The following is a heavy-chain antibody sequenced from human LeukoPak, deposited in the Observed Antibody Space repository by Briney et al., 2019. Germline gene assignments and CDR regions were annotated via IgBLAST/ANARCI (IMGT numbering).Heavy chain of an antibody. CDR3: ARERKVGATDFDY. Sequence: GGSLRLSCAASAFTFDNYWMSWVRQAPGKGLEWVANIKPDGSEKHYVDSVESRFTISRDNTKNSVYLQMNSLRAEDTAVYYCARERKVGATDFDYWGQGTLVTVSS. CDR1: AFTFDNYW. V-gene: IGHV3-7*01. D-gene: IGHD1-26*01. CDR2: IKPDGSEK. J-gene: IGHJ4*02.